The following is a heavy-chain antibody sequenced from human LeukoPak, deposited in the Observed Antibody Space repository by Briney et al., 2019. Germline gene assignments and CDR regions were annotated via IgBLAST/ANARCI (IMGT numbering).Heavy chain of an antibody. CDR2: ISYDGSNK. J-gene: IGHJ4*02. D-gene: IGHD3-10*01. CDR1: GFTFSSYG. V-gene: IGHV3-30*18. Sequence: GGSLRLSCAASGFTFSSYGMHWVRQAPGKGLEWVAVISYDGSNKYYADSVKGRFTISRDNSKNTLYLQMNSLRAEDTAVYYCAKEGDDGSGSYSYYFDYWGQGTLVTVSS. CDR3: AKEGDDGSGSYSYYFDY.